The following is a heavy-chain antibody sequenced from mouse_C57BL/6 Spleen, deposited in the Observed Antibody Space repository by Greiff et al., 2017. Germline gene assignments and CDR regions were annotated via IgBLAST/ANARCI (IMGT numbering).Heavy chain of an antibody. J-gene: IGHJ1*03. CDR3: ARYDYDGFDV. Sequence: EVKVVESGGGLVKPGGSLKLSCAASGFTFSSYTMSWVRQTPEKRLEWVATISGGGGNTYYPDSVKGRFTISRDNAKNTLYLQMSSLRSEDTALYYCARYDYDGFDVWGTGTTVTVSS. D-gene: IGHD2-4*01. CDR1: GFTFSSYT. CDR2: ISGGGGNT. V-gene: IGHV5-9*01.